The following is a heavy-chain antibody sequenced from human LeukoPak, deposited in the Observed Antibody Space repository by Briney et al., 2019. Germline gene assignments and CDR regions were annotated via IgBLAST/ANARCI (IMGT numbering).Heavy chain of an antibody. J-gene: IGHJ4*02. CDR2: IYYSGST. D-gene: IGHD3-22*01. CDR1: GGSISSGGYY. CDR3: ARSRDSSGGTDY. Sequence: PSETLSLTCTVSGGSISSGGYYWSWIRQHPGKGLEWIGYIYYSGSTYYNPSLKSRVTISVDTSKNQFSLKLSSVTAADTAVYYCARSRDSSGGTDYWGQGTLVTVSS. V-gene: IGHV4-31*03.